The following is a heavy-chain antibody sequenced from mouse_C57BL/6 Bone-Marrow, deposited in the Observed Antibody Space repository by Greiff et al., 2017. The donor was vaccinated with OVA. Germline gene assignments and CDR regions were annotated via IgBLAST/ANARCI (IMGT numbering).Heavy chain of an antibody. CDR1: GFTFSDYG. CDR3: ARHSTAQASWFAY. V-gene: IGHV5-17*01. J-gene: IGHJ3*01. Sequence: EVKLVESGGGLVKPGGSLKLSCAASGFTFSDYGMHWVRQAPEKGLEWVAYISSGSSTIYYADTVKGRFTISRDNAKNTLFLQMTSLRSEDTAMYYCARHSTAQASWFAYWGQGTLVTVSA. CDR2: ISSGSSTI. D-gene: IGHD3-2*02.